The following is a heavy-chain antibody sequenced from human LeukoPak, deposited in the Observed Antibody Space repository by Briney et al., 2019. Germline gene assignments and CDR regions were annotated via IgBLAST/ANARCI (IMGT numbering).Heavy chain of an antibody. Sequence: GGSLRLSCAASGFTFSTYGMSWVRQASGKGLEWVSVVSGSGGSTYYADSVKGRFTISRDNSKNTLYLQMNSLRAEDTAVYYCTTGSAKMGATSGLEFDYWGQGTLITVSS. D-gene: IGHD1-26*01. CDR3: TTGSAKMGATSGLEFDY. CDR2: VSGSGGST. V-gene: IGHV3-23*01. CDR1: GFTFSTYG. J-gene: IGHJ4*02.